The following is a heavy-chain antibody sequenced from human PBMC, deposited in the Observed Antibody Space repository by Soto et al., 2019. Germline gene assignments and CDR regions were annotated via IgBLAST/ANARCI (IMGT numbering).Heavy chain of an antibody. CDR1: FASISSSY. V-gene: IGHV4-59*01. D-gene: IGHD2-2*02. J-gene: IGHJ4*02. CDR2: IYYRGST. CDR3: ARLGYGSSTSCYREYYFDY. Sequence: DSLSLNYTVSFASISSSYCSWIRQNPGKGPEWIGYIYYRGSTNYNPSLKSRVTISVDTSKNQFSLKLSSVTAAETAVYYCARLGYGSSTSCYREYYFDYWGQGTMVTV.